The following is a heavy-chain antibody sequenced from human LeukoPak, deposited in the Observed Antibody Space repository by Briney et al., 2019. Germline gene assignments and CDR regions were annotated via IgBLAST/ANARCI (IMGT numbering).Heavy chain of an antibody. J-gene: IGHJ4*02. D-gene: IGHD6-19*01. V-gene: IGHV3-30*04. Sequence: PGRSLRLSCAASGFTFSSYAMHWVRQAPGKGVEWVAVISYDGSNKYYADSVKGRFTISRDNSKNTLYLQMNSLRAEDTAVYYCARPSVGSGWYFDYWGQGTLVTVSS. CDR3: ARPSVGSGWYFDY. CDR1: GFTFSSYA. CDR2: ISYDGSNK.